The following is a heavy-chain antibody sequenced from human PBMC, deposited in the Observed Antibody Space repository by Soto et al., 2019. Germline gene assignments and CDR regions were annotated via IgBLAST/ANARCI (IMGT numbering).Heavy chain of an antibody. D-gene: IGHD3-10*01. CDR3: ARLHYYGSGSYQDYFYFYALDV. CDR2: MNPNSGYT. J-gene: IGHJ6*02. CDR1: GYTFSTYD. Sequence: ASVKVSCKTSGYTFSTYDSNGLRQSPGQGLEWMGGMNPNSGYTGSAQKFLGRLTMTRDSSIRTVYMELSSLSSEATAVYYCARLHYYGSGSYQDYFYFYALDVWGQGSTVTVSS. V-gene: IGHV1-8*01.